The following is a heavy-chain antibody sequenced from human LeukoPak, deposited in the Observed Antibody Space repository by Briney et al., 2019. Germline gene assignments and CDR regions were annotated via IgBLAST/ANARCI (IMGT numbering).Heavy chain of an antibody. J-gene: IGHJ5*02. CDR3: ARSKGGIAAAGTYSLYH. D-gene: IGHD6-13*01. CDR2: INHSGST. CDR1: GGSFSGYY. V-gene: IGHV4-34*01. Sequence: SETLSLTCAVYGGSFSGYYWSWIRQPPGKGLEWIGEINHSGSTNYNPSLKSRVTISVDTSKSQFSLKLSSVTAADTAVYYCARSKGGIAAAGTYSLYHWGQGTLVTVSS.